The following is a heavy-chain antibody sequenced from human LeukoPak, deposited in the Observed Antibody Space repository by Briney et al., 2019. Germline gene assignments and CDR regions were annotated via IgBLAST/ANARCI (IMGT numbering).Heavy chain of an antibody. J-gene: IGHJ4*02. CDR2: IYHSGST. Sequence: SGTLSLTCAVSGGSISSSNWWSWVRQPPGKGLEWIGEIYHSGSTNYNPSLKSRVTISVDKSKNQFSLKLSSVTAAETAVYYCASHYYDSSGYYSTFDYWGQGTLVTVSS. CDR3: ASHYYDSSGYYSTFDY. D-gene: IGHD3-22*01. CDR1: GGSISSSNW. V-gene: IGHV4-4*02.